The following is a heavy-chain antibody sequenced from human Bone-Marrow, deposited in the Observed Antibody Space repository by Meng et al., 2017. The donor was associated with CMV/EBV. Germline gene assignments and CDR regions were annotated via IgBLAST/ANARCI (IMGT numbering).Heavy chain of an antibody. CDR2: IDSSGGKI. D-gene: IGHD3-10*01. CDR3: ARDRGAASGI. V-gene: IGHV3-11*01. J-gene: IGHJ4*02. Sequence: GGSLRLSCAASGFILSDYYMSWTRQAPGKGLEWISYIDSSGGKISYIDSVQGRFTISRDNAKNSVYLQMNSLRVEDSGVYYCARDRGAASGIWGQGTRVTGSS. CDR1: GFILSDYY.